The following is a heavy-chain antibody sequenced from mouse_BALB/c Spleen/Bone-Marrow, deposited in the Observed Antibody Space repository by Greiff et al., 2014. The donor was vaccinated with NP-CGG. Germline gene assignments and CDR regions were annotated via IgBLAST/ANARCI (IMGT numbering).Heavy chain of an antibody. CDR3: ASKGGRAFDY. CDR1: GFSLTGYG. V-gene: IGHV2-6-7*01. J-gene: IGHJ4*01. Sequence: QVQLQQSGPGLVAPSQSLSITCTVSGFSLTGYGVNWVRQPPGKGLEWLGLIWGDGSTDYNSVLKSRLSISKDNSKSQIFLKMKRRQREDTARDYCASKGGRAFDYWGQGTPVTVSS. CDR2: IWGDGST. D-gene: IGHD1-3*01.